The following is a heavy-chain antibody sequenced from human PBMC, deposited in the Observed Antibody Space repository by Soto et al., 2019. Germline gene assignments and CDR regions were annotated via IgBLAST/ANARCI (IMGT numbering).Heavy chain of an antibody. J-gene: IGHJ3*02. V-gene: IGHV4-59*01. D-gene: IGHD3-3*01. CDR2: IYYSGST. CDR3: ARVRRITIFGVVRDAFDI. Sequence: SETLSLTCTVSGGSISSYYWSWIRQPPGKGLEWIGYIYYSGSTNYNPSLKSRVTISVDTSKNQFSLKLSSVTAADTAVYYCARVRRITIFGVVRDAFDIWGQGTMVTVSS. CDR1: GGSISSYY.